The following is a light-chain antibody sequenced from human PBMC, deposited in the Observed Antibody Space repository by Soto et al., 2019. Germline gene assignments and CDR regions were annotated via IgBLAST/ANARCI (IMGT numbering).Light chain of an antibody. J-gene: IGKJ5*01. CDR3: QQYGTSEII. Sequence: EIVMTQSPATLSVSPGETTRLSCRASQIINSDVAWYQQKVGQTPRLLIHGASTRATGIAARFSGSGSGTAFTLTISRLETEDFAVFYCQQYGTSEIIFGQGTRLEIK. V-gene: IGKV3D-15*01. CDR2: GAS. CDR1: QIINSD.